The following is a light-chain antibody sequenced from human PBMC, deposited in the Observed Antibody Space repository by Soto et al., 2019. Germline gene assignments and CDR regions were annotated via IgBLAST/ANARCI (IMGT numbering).Light chain of an antibody. J-gene: IGLJ2*01. CDR1: SSDVGGYNY. V-gene: IGLV2-8*01. CDR3: SSYAGSNNFDVV. CDR2: EVS. Sequence: QSALTQPPSASGSPGQSVTIPCTGTSSDVGGYNYVSWYQQHPGKAPKLMIYEVSKRPSGVPDRFSGSKSGNTASLTVSGLQAEDEADYYCSSYAGSNNFDVVFGGGTKVTVL.